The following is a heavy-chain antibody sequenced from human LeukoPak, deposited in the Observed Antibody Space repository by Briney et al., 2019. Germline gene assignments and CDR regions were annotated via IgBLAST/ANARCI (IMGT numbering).Heavy chain of an antibody. J-gene: IGHJ4*02. CDR2: ISSSSSTI. Sequence: GGSLRLSCAASGFTFSSYSMNWVRQAPGKGLEWVSYISSSSSTIYYADSVKGRFTISRDNAKNSLYLQMNSLRAEDTAVYYCARDLYDSSGYYFAEFDYWGQGTLVTVSS. V-gene: IGHV3-48*04. CDR1: GFTFSSYS. D-gene: IGHD3-22*01. CDR3: ARDLYDSSGYYFAEFDY.